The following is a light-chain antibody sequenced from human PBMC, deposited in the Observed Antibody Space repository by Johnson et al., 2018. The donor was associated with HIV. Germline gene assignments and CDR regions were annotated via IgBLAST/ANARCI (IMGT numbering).Light chain of an antibody. V-gene: IGLV1-51*02. Sequence: QSMLTQPPSVSAAPGQKVTISCSGSSSNIGNKYVSWYQQLPGTAPKLLIYENSKRPSGIPDRFSGSKSGTSATLGITGLQTGDEADYYCRTWDSSLKVFGTGTKVTVL. J-gene: IGLJ1*01. CDR1: SSNIGNKY. CDR2: ENS. CDR3: RTWDSSLKV.